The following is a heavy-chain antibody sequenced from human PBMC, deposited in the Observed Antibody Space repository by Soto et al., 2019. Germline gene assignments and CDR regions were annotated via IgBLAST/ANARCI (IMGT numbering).Heavy chain of an antibody. CDR2: IHPSGST. J-gene: IGHJ6*02. CDR3: ARGRDEYKVGNV. CDR1: GGSLSDYY. Sequence: QVQLQQWGAGLLKPSETLSLTCAVSGGSLSDYYWPWIRQSPGKGLEWIGEIHPSGSTYYNPSLRSRVTLSVDTSQNQFSLKLTSLTAADTAIYYCARGRDEYKVGNVWGHGTTVTVSS. D-gene: IGHD1-26*01. V-gene: IGHV4-34*01.